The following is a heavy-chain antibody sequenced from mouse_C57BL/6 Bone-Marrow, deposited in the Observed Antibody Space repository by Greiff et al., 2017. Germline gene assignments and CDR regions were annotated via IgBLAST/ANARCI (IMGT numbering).Heavy chain of an antibody. CDR3: ARQPFTTPFAY. J-gene: IGHJ3*01. CDR2: ISSGGSYT. Sequence: EVQGVESGGDLVKPGGSLKLSCAASGFTFSSYGMSWVRQTPDKRLEWVATISSGGSYTYYPDSVKGRFTISRDNAKNTLYLQMSSLKSEDTAMYYCARQPFTTPFAYWGQGTLVTVSA. D-gene: IGHD1-1*01. V-gene: IGHV5-6*01. CDR1: GFTFSSYG.